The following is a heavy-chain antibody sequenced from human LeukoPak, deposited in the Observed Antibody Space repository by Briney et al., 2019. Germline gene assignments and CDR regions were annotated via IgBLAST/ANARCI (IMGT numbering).Heavy chain of an antibody. CDR1: GGSFSGYY. D-gene: IGHD5-12*01. V-gene: IGHV4-34*01. CDR3: ARAPRWGRGYSGYSQGTTFDY. Sequence: SETLSLTCAVYGGSFSGYYWSWIRQPPGKGLEWIGEINHSGSTNYNPSLKSRVTISVDTSKNQFSLKLSSVTAADTAVYYCARAPRWGRGYSGYSQGTTFDYWGQGTLVTVSS. J-gene: IGHJ4*02. CDR2: INHSGST.